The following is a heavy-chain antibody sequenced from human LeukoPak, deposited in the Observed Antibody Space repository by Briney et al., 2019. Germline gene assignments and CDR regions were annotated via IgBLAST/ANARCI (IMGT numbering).Heavy chain of an antibody. Sequence: GGSLRLSCAASGFTFDDYAMHWVRQAPGKGLEWVSGISWTSGSIGYADSVKGRFTISRDNAKNSLYLQMNSLRAEDTAIYYCAREDSSGLDYWGQGTLVTVSS. CDR3: AREDSSGLDY. D-gene: IGHD6-19*01. CDR1: GFTFDDYA. CDR2: ISWTSGSI. J-gene: IGHJ4*02. V-gene: IGHV3-9*01.